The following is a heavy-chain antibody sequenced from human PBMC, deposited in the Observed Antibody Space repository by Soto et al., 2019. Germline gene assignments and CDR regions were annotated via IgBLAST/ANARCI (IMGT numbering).Heavy chain of an antibody. D-gene: IGHD2-21*01. CDR3: ARVGPPSPSVIWFFDL. J-gene: IGHJ2*01. CDR1: GGSFRTYA. Sequence: QGQRVQSGAEVKKPGSSVKVSCKASGGSFRTYAINWVRQAPGQGLEWMGGIIPMLAAPTYAQKFQGRLTLTADESTTTVYMELSSLTSEDTAVYYCARVGPPSPSVIWFFDLWGSGTLVTVSS. V-gene: IGHV1-69*01. CDR2: IIPMLAAP.